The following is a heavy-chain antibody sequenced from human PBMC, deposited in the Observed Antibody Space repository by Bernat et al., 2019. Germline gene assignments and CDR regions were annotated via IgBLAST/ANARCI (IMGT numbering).Heavy chain of an antibody. J-gene: IGHJ6*03. CDR1: GFTFSNYW. CDR3: SRDHDFWSGPMDA. CDR2: IHGDGRRT. D-gene: IGHD3-3*01. V-gene: IGHV3-74*01. Sequence: PGGSLRLSCAASGFTFSNYWMHWVRQAPGKGLVWVSRIHGDGRRTNYADSVKGRFTISRDNAKNTLYLQMNSLRAEDTALYYCSRDHDFWSGPMDAWGKGTTVTVSS.